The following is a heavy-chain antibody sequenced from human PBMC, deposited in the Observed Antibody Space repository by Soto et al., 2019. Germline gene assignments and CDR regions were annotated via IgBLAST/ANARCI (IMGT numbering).Heavy chain of an antibody. J-gene: IGHJ4*02. CDR2: IIPIFGTS. CDR3: ARARGHDGAVIMHYFDY. D-gene: IGHD3-3*01. V-gene: IGHV1-69*01. Sequence: SFASSGRTVISSAIILVRQAPGQGREWMGGIIPIFGTSNYAQKFQGRVTITADESTSTAYMELSSLRSEDTAVYYCARARGHDGAVIMHYFDYWGQGTLVNVSS. CDR1: GRTVISSA.